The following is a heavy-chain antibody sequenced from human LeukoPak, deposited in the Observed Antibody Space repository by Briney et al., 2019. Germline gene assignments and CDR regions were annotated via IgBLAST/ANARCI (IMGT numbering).Heavy chain of an antibody. J-gene: IGHJ4*02. CDR3: ARGYSSSWYAGFDY. Sequence: SETLSLTCTVSGGSISSGGYYWSWIRQRPGKGLEWIGYINYSGSAYYNPSLKSRVTISVDTSTNHFSLKLSSVTAADTAVYYCARGYSSSWYAGFDYWGQGTLVTVSS. CDR2: INYSGSA. D-gene: IGHD6-13*01. V-gene: IGHV4-31*03. CDR1: GGSISSGGYY.